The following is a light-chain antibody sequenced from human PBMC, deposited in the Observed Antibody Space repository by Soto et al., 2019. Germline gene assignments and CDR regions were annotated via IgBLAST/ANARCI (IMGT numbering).Light chain of an antibody. CDR3: SSYTSSSTRV. CDR2: NVN. Sequence: QSVLIQPPSVSGSPGQSVTISCTGTSSDVGSYDYVSWYQQHPGTVPKPMIYNVNTRPSGVPDRFSGSKSGNTASMTISGLQAEDEADYYCSSYTSSSTRVFGGGTKLTVL. V-gene: IGLV2-18*02. J-gene: IGLJ3*02. CDR1: SSDVGSYDY.